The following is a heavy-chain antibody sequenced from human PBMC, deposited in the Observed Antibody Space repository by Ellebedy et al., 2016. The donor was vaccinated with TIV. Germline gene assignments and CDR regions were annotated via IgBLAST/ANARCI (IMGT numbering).Heavy chain of an antibody. CDR3: ARADPSYFDY. CDR1: GYNFTNYW. Sequence: GGSLRLSCKSSGYNFTNYWIGWVRQMPGKGLEWMGIIYPGDSDTRYSPSFQGHVTIPADKSISTAYLQWSSLKASDTAMYYCARADPSYFDYWGQGTLVTVSS. V-gene: IGHV5-51*01. J-gene: IGHJ4*02. CDR2: IYPGDSDT. D-gene: IGHD6-19*01.